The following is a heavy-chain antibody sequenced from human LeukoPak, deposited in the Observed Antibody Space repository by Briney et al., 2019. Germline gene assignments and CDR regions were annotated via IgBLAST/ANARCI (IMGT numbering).Heavy chain of an antibody. CDR2: IYYSGST. V-gene: IGHV4-61*08. J-gene: IGHJ4*02. Sequence: PSETLSLTCTVSGGSISSGDYYWSWIRQPPGKGLEWIGYIYYSGSTNYNPSLKSRVTISVDTSKNQFSLKLSSVTAADTAVYYCARGYYYDSSGPLNYWGQGTLVTVSS. D-gene: IGHD3-22*01. CDR3: ARGYYYDSSGPLNY. CDR1: GGSISSGDYY.